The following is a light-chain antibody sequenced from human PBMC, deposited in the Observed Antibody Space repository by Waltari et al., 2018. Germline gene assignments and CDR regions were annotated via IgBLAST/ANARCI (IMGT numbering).Light chain of an antibody. CDR2: GAS. CDR3: QQYSNWPPWT. Sequence: EIVMTQSPATLSVSPGERATLSCRASQSVSSNLAWYQQKPGQTPRLLIYGASTRATGIQAGLSGGGSGTEFTLTISSLQSEDFAVYYCQQYSNWPPWTFGQGTKVEIK. CDR1: QSVSSN. J-gene: IGKJ1*01. V-gene: IGKV3-15*01.